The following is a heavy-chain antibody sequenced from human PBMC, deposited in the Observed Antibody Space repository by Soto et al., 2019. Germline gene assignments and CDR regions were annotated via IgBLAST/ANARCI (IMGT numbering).Heavy chain of an antibody. Sequence: PGGSLTLSSTASGFTFSSYAMHCVRQAPGRGLEWVAVMSYDGSNKYYADSVKGRFTISRDNSKTTLYLQMNSVGAEDTAVYYCARDRGIELNYYYYGMDVWGQGTTVTVSS. V-gene: IGHV3-30-3*01. CDR1: GFTFSSYA. CDR3: ARDRGIELNYYYYGMDV. J-gene: IGHJ6*02. CDR2: MSYDGSNK. D-gene: IGHD5-18*01.